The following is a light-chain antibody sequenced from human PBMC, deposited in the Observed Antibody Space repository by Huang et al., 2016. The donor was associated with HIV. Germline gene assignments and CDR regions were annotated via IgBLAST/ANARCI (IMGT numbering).Light chain of an antibody. CDR1: QSLLHSNGKTY. J-gene: IGKJ1*01. Sequence: DIVMSQSPLSLSVTPGQAATISCNSSQSLLHSNGKTYLYWYLQRPGQSPQLLIYEVSNRVSGVPDWFSGSGSGTDFTLTISRVEAEDVGVYHCMQSVQLPPTFGQGTKVEIK. V-gene: IGKV2D-29*02. CDR2: EVS. CDR3: MQSVQLPPT.